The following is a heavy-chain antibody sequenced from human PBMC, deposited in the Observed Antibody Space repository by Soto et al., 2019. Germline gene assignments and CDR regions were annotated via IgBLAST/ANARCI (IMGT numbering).Heavy chain of an antibody. CDR2: INHSGST. Sequence: SETLSLTCAVYGGSFSGYYWSWIRQPPGKGLEWIGEINHSGSTNYNPSLKSRVTISVDTSKNQFSLKLSSVTAADTAVYYCARDSYCSGGSCYDVGFDYWGQGTLVTVSS. J-gene: IGHJ4*02. CDR1: GGSFSGYY. D-gene: IGHD2-15*01. V-gene: IGHV4-34*01. CDR3: ARDSYCSGGSCYDVGFDY.